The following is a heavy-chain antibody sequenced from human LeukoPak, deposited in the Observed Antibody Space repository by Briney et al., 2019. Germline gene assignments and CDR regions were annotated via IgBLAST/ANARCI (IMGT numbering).Heavy chain of an antibody. CDR3: AKGAAAGKVDRFDP. CDR2: LTGYGGA. CDR1: GLSFTNYA. D-gene: IGHD6-13*01. V-gene: IGHV3-23*01. Sequence: PGGSLRLSCEASGLSFTNYAMMWVRQAPGKGLQWISTLTGYGGAYYADSGEGRFIISRDISKNTMFLQMYSLRAEDTAVYYCAKGAAAGKVDRFDPWGQGTLVTVSS. J-gene: IGHJ5*02.